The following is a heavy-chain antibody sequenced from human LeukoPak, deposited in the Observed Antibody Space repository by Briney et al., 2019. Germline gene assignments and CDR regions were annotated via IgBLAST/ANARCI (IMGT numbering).Heavy chain of an antibody. Sequence: GGSLRLSCAASGFTFSSYWMSWVRQAPGKGLEWVANIKQDGSDKYYVDSVKGRFTISRDNAKNSLYLQMISLRAEDTAMYYCAVNDGYALDYWGQGTLVTVSS. V-gene: IGHV3-7*01. CDR3: AVNDGYALDY. D-gene: IGHD5-18*01. CDR2: IKQDGSDK. CDR1: GFTFSSYW. J-gene: IGHJ4*02.